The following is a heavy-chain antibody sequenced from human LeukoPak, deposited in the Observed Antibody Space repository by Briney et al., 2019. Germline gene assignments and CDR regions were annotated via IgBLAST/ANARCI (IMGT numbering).Heavy chain of an antibody. Sequence: GRSLRLSCAASGFTFSSYGMHWVRQAPGKGLEWVAVIWYDGSNKYYAGSVKGRFTISRDNSKNTLYLQMNSLRAEDTAVYYCARDPGTGTTSSPVDYWGQGTLVTVSS. J-gene: IGHJ4*02. CDR3: ARDPGTGTTSSPVDY. CDR2: IWYDGSNK. V-gene: IGHV3-33*01. D-gene: IGHD1-7*01. CDR1: GFTFSSYG.